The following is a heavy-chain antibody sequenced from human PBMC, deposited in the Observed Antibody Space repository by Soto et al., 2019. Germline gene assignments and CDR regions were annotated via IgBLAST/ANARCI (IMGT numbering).Heavy chain of an antibody. D-gene: IGHD3-22*01. CDR2: INPNSGGT. V-gene: IGHV1-2*04. CDR3: ARSIGIYDSSGDDTSYFDY. J-gene: IGHJ4*02. CDR1: GYTFTGYY. Sequence: ASVKVSCKAPGYTFTGYYMHWVRQAPGQGLEWMGWINPNSGGTNYAQKFQGWVTMTRDTSISTAYMELSRLRSDDTAVYYCARSIGIYDSSGDDTSYFDYWSQGTLVTVSS.